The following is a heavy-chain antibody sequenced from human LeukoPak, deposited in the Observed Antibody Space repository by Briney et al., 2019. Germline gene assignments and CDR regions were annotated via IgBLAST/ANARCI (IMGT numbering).Heavy chain of an antibody. CDR1: VFTLSNYS. D-gene: IGHD3-16*01. CDR3: AKDRGSQGEYYFDY. V-gene: IGHV3-30*18. J-gene: IGHJ4*02. CDR2: ISYDGSNK. Sequence: GGCLRLSCVASVFTLSNYSMTWVRQARCKGLEWVAVISYDGSNKYYADSVKGRFTISRDNSKNTLYLQMNSLRAEDTAVYYCAKDRGSQGEYYFDYWGQGTLVTVSS.